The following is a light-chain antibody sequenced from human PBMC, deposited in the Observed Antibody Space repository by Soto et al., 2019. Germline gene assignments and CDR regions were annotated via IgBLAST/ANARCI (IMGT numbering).Light chain of an antibody. CDR1: SSNIGGNS. Sequence: QSVLTQPPSVSAAPGQKVTISCSGSSSNIGGNSVSWYQRLPGTAPKLLIYDDNKRPSGIPDRFSGSKFGNTASLTISGLQAEDEADYHCSSYSSGSTLYVFGTGTKV. CDR3: SSYSSGSTLYV. V-gene: IGLV1-51*01. J-gene: IGLJ1*01. CDR2: DDN.